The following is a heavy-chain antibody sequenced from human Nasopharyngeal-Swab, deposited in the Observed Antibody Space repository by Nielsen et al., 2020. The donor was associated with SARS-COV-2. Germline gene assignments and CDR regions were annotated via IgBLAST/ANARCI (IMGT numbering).Heavy chain of an antibody. CDR2: INHSGST. Sequence: SETLSLTCAVYGGSFSGYYWSWIRQPPGKGLEWIGEINHSGSTNYNPSLKSRVTISVDTSKNQFSLKLSSVTAEDTAVYYCAKDGSNYPTYYYYGMDVWGQGTTVTVSS. J-gene: IGHJ6*02. CDR3: AKDGSNYPTYYYYGMDV. D-gene: IGHD4-11*01. V-gene: IGHV4-34*01. CDR1: GGSFSGYY.